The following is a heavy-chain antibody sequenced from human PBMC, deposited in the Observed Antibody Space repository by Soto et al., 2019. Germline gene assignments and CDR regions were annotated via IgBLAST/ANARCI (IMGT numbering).Heavy chain of an antibody. D-gene: IGHD2-8*01. J-gene: IGHJ6*02. Sequence: ASVKVTCKASGFTFSNYGLNWVRQAPGQGLEWMGWVSANNGHTNYAQNLQGRVSMTTDTSTSTAYMELRGLTFDDTGVYYCARDIESVTAKHFFYYYAMDVWGQGTTVTVSS. V-gene: IGHV1-18*01. CDR2: VSANNGHT. CDR1: GFTFSNYG. CDR3: ARDIESVTAKHFFYYYAMDV.